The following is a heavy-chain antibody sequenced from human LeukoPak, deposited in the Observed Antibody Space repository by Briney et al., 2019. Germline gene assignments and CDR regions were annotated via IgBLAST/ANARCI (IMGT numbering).Heavy chain of an antibody. CDR2: MNPNSGNT. D-gene: IGHD3-9*01. CDR3: ARGTYYDILTGYYKDGYYYYGMDV. CDR1: GYTFTSYD. J-gene: IGHJ6*02. Sequence: GASVKVFCKASGYTFTSYDINWVRQATGQGLEWMGWMNPNSGNTGYAQKFQGRVTMTRNTSISTAYMELSSLRSEDTAVYYCARGTYYDILTGYYKDGYYYYGMDVWGQGTTVTVSS. V-gene: IGHV1-8*01.